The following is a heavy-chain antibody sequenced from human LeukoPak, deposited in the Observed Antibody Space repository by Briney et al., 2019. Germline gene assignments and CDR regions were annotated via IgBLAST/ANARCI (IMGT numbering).Heavy chain of an antibody. CDR2: IYTSGST. CDR1: GGSISSYY. V-gene: IGHV4-4*07. Sequence: SETLSLTCTVSGGSISSYYWSWIRQPAGKGLEWIGRIYTSGSTNYNPSLKSRVTMSVDTSKNQFSLKLSSLTAADTAVYYCAVNYDFWSDPIEFWGRGTLVTVSS. J-gene: IGHJ4*02. D-gene: IGHD3-3*01. CDR3: AVNYDFWSDPIEF.